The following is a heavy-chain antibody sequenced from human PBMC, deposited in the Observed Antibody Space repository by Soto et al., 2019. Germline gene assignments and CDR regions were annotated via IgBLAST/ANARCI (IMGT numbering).Heavy chain of an antibody. CDR1: GFTFRTYA. CDR2: ISDNGANT. Sequence: GGSLRLSCIASGFTFRTYAMSWVGQAPGKGLEWVSTISDNGANTFIGDSMKDHFDISRDNSKNTVFLHLSTVRAEDTAIYYCARAIGADFFDYWGQGTPVTVSS. D-gene: IGHD6-25*01. V-gene: IGHV3-23*01. J-gene: IGHJ4*02. CDR3: ARAIGADFFDY.